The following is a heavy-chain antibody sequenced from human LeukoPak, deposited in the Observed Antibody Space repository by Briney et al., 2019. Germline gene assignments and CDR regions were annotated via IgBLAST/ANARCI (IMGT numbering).Heavy chain of an antibody. Sequence: VASVKVSCKASGGTFSSYAISWVRQAPGQGLEWMGWISAYNGNTNYAQKLQGRVTMTTDTSTSTAYMELRSLRSDDTAVYYCARDSNSTDGHPYGDYPRWFDPWGQGTLVTVSS. CDR1: GGTFSSYA. V-gene: IGHV1-18*01. CDR3: ARDSNSTDGHPYGDYPRWFDP. CDR2: ISAYNGNT. D-gene: IGHD4-17*01. J-gene: IGHJ5*02.